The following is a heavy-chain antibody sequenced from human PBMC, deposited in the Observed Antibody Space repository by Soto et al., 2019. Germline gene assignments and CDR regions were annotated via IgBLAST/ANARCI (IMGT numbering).Heavy chain of an antibody. J-gene: IGHJ5*02. Sequence: LQLQESGPGLVKPSETPSPHCSVSCCLLNSCSYYWGWIRQPPRKGLEWIGSIHYSGSIYYNPALKSRVTISVDTSKNQFSLKLSSVTAAETAVYYCARQSSGWYNWFDPWGQGTLVTVSS. CDR3: ARQSSGWYNWFDP. D-gene: IGHD6-19*01. CDR1: CCLLNSCSYY. V-gene: IGHV4-39*01. CDR2: IHYSGSI.